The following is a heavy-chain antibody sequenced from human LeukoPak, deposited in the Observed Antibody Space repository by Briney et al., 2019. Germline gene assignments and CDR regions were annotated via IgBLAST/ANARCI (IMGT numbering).Heavy chain of an antibody. CDR3: AKDLFVAGTFLCHY. D-gene: IGHD6-19*01. CDR1: VFIFRSYA. Sequence: AGGSLRLSCAASVFIFRSYAMSGVRQARGKGVEWLSSISGSGGSTLYGDCEKGRFTLSRENPKNTVYANMNSLRREHTAVLYCAKDLFVAGTFLCHYWGQGTLVTVSS. CDR2: ISGSGGST. J-gene: IGHJ4*02. V-gene: IGHV3-23*01.